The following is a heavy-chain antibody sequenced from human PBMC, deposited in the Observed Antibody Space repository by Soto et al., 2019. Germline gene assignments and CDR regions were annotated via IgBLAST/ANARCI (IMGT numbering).Heavy chain of an antibody. D-gene: IGHD2-2*01. CDR2: IIPISGTA. V-gene: IGHV1-69*01. J-gene: IGHJ6*02. CDR3: ARSQGSSTSLDIYYYYYYGMDV. Sequence: QVQLVQSGAEVKKPGSSVKVSCKASGGTFSSYAISWVRQAPGQGLEWMGGIIPISGTANYAQKFQGRVTITATESTSTADMELSSLRSEDTAVYSCARSQGSSTSLDIYYYYYYGMDVWGQGTTVTVSS. CDR1: GGTFSSYA.